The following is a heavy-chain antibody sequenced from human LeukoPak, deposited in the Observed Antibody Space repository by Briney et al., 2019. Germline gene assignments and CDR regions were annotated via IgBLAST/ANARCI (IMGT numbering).Heavy chain of an antibody. CDR1: GGSISSGGYS. CDR3: ARASIGGMDV. Sequence: SETLSLTCAVSGGSISSGGYSWSWIRQPPGKGLEWIGYIYHSGSTYYNPSLKSRVTISVDRSKNQFSLKLSSVTAADTAVYYCARASIGGMDVWGQGTTVTVSS. J-gene: IGHJ6*02. V-gene: IGHV4-30-2*01. CDR2: IYHSGST.